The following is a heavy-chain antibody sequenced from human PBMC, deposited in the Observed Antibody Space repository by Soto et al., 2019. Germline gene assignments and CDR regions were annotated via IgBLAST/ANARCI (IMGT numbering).Heavy chain of an antibody. CDR1: GDSITSHY. V-gene: IGHV4-59*11. Sequence: QVQLQESGPGLVKPSETLSLTCAVSGDSITSHYWCWIRQPPGKGLEWIGYMYYSGSTSYNPSLRSRVTISIDTSEKQFSLKLRSVTAADTAVYYCARSVTGPADYWGQGTLVTVSS. CDR2: MYYSGST. CDR3: ARSVTGPADY. D-gene: IGHD6-19*01. J-gene: IGHJ4*02.